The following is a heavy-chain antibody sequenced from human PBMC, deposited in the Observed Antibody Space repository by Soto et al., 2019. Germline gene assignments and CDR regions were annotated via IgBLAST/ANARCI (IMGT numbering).Heavy chain of an antibody. V-gene: IGHV4-59*01. J-gene: IGHJ6*02. CDR3: ARDLRYCSGGSCYYEWGYYYGMDV. D-gene: IGHD2-15*01. CDR2: IYYSGST. CDR1: GGSISSYY. Sequence: SETLSLTCTVSGGSISSYYWSWIRQPPGKGLEWIGYIYYSGSTNYNPSLKSRVTISVDTSKNQFSLKLSSVTAADTAVYYCARDLRYCSGGSCYYEWGYYYGMDVWGQGTTVTVSS.